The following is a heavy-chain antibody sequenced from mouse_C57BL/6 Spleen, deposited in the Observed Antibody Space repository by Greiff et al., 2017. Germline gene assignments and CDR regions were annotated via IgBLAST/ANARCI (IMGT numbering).Heavy chain of an antibody. Sequence: QSGPGLVKPSQSLSLTCSVTGYSITSGYYWNWIRQFPGNKLEWMGYISYDGSNNYNPSLKNRISITRDTSKNQFFLKLNSVTTEDTATYYCARESTVVRYWYFDVWGTGTTVTVSS. J-gene: IGHJ1*03. D-gene: IGHD1-1*01. CDR2: ISYDGSN. CDR1: GYSITSGYY. V-gene: IGHV3-6*01. CDR3: ARESTVVRYWYFDV.